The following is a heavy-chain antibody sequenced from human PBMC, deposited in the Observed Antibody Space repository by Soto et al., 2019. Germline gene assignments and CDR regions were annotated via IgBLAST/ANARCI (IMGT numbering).Heavy chain of an antibody. CDR2: IYYSGST. Sequence: PSETRSLTCTVSGGSISSYYCSWIRQPPGKGLEWLGYIYYSGSTNYNPSLKSRVTISVDTSKNQFSLKLSSVTAADTAVYYCERLRDYYGTFSYCGQGTLVTVS. CDR3: ERLRDYYGTFSY. V-gene: IGHV4-59*01. CDR1: GGSISSYY. D-gene: IGHD3-10*01. J-gene: IGHJ4*02.